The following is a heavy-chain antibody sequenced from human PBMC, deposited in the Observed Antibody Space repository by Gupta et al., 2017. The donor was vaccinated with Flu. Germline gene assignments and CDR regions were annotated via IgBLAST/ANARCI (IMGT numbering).Heavy chain of an antibody. CDR2: TSSSGDSR. CDR3: VKGLLVYATPYYFDY. Sequence: GFTFNNYAMGWVRQAPGQGPEWVSATSSSGDSRYYADSVKGRFTISRDNSKNALYLQMSSLGAEDTAVYYCVKGLLVYATPYYFDYWGQGTLVTVSS. J-gene: IGHJ4*02. D-gene: IGHD2-8*01. CDR1: GFTFNNYA. V-gene: IGHV3-23*01.